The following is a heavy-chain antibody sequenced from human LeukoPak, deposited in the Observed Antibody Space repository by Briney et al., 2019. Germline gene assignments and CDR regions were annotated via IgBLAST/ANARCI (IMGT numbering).Heavy chain of an antibody. CDR1: GYTFTSYD. V-gene: IGHV1-18*01. D-gene: IGHD3/OR15-3a*01. Sequence: GASVKVSCKASGYTFTSYDINWVRQATGQGLEWMGWISTYNGNTNYAQKLQGRVTMTTDTSTSTAYMELRSLRSDDTAVYYCAKRSRDYSFDYWGQGTLVTVSS. CDR3: AKRSRDYSFDY. J-gene: IGHJ4*02. CDR2: ISTYNGNT.